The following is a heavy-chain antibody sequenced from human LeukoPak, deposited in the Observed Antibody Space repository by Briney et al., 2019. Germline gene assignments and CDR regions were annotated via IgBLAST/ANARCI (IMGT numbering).Heavy chain of an antibody. V-gene: IGHV3-23*01. D-gene: IGHD2-15*01. CDR2: ISGSGGST. Sequence: PAGTLSLSCAASGFTFSSYAMSWVRQAPGKGLEWVSAISGSGGSTYYADSVKGRFTISRDNSKNALYLQMNSLRAEDTAVYYCAKDGRYCSGGSPCWVFYYGMDVWGQGTTVSVSS. CDR1: GFTFSSYA. J-gene: IGHJ6*02. CDR3: AKDGRYCSGGSPCWVFYYGMDV.